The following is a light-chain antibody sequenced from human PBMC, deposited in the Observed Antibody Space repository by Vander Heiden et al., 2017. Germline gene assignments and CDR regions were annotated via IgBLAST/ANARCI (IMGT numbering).Light chain of an antibody. J-gene: IGKJ1*01. CDR2: GAS. V-gene: IGKV3-15*01. Sequence: EIVMTQPPATLSVSPGERATLSCRASQSVNSNLAWYQQKPGQAPRLLIYGASTRATGIPARFSGSGSGTEFTLTISSLQSEDFAVYYCQQYNNWPETFGQGTKVEIK. CDR3: QQYNNWPET. CDR1: QSVNSN.